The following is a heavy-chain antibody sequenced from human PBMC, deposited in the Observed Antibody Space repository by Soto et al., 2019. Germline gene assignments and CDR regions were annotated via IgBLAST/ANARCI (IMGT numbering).Heavy chain of an antibody. J-gene: IGHJ3*02. D-gene: IGHD1-7*01. CDR3: AVLPITGTTLGAFDI. CDR2: ISSSGSTI. Sequence: EVQLVESGGGWVQPGGSLRLSCAASGFTFSSYEMNWVRQAPGKGLEWVSYISSSGSTIYYADSVKGRFTISRDNAKNSLYLQMNSLRAEDTAVYYCAVLPITGTTLGAFDIWGQGTMVTVSS. CDR1: GFTFSSYE. V-gene: IGHV3-48*03.